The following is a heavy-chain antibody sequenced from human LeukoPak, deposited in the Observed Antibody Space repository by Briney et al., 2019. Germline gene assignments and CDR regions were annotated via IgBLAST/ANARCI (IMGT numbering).Heavy chain of an antibody. CDR2: INHSGST. Sequence: SETLSLTCAVYGGSFSGYYWSWIRQPPGKGLEWIGEINHSGSTYYNPSLKSRVTISVDTSKNQFSLKLSSVTAADTAVYYCVRRYCSSTSCYEEYWGQGTLVTVSS. J-gene: IGHJ4*02. D-gene: IGHD2-2*01. CDR1: GGSFSGYY. V-gene: IGHV4-34*01. CDR3: VRRYCSSTSCYEEY.